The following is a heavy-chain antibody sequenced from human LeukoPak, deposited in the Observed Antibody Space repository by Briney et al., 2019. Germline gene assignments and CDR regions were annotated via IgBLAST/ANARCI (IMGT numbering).Heavy chain of an antibody. Sequence: SETLSLTCAVYGGSFSGYYWSWIRQPPGKGLEWIGEINHSGSTNYNPSLKSRVTISVDTSKNQFSLKLSSVTAADTAVYYCARGGSLGIQLWLRLRFDYWGQGTLVTVSS. CDR1: GGSFSGYY. CDR3: ARGGSLGIQLWLRLRFDY. D-gene: IGHD5-18*01. CDR2: INHSGST. V-gene: IGHV4-34*01. J-gene: IGHJ4*02.